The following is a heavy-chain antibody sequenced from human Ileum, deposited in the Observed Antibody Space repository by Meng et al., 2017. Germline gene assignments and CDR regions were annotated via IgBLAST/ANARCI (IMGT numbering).Heavy chain of an antibody. CDR3: ASTYCGGDCYKHYYYYYGMDV. D-gene: IGHD2-21*02. CDR1: GYSFTSYW. V-gene: IGHV5-51*01. CDR2: IYPGDSDT. Sequence: GGSLRLSCKGSGYSFTSYWIGWVRQMPGKGLEWMGIIYPGDSDTRYSPSFQGQVTISADKSISTAYLQWSSLKASDTAMYYCASTYCGGDCYKHYYYYYGMDVWGQGTTVTVSS. J-gene: IGHJ6*02.